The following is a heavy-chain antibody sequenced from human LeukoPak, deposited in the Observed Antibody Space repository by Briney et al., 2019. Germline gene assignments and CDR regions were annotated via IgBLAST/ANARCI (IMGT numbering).Heavy chain of an antibody. CDR2: IIPIFGTA. Sequence: SVKVSCKASGGTFSSYAISWVRQAPGQGLEWMGGIIPIFGTANYAQKFQGRVTITADESTSTAYMELSSLRSEDTAVYYCAREEQLPYNWFDPWGQGTLVTVSS. CDR1: GGTFSSYA. J-gene: IGHJ5*02. D-gene: IGHD6-13*01. V-gene: IGHV1-69*13. CDR3: AREEQLPYNWFDP.